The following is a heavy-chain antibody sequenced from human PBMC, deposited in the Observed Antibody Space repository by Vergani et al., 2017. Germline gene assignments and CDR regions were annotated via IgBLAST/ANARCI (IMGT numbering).Heavy chain of an antibody. Sequence: QVQLQQWGAGLLKPSETLSLTCAVYGGSFSGYYWSWIRQPPGKGLEWIGEINHSGSTNYNPSLQSRVTISVDTSKNQFSLKLSSVTAADTAVYYCEREKPIAIIVVAPGTGYYYMDVWGKGTTVTVSS. D-gene: IGHD3-22*01. CDR3: EREKPIAIIVVAPGTGYYYMDV. V-gene: IGHV4-34*01. J-gene: IGHJ6*03. CDR2: INHSGST. CDR1: GGSFSGYY.